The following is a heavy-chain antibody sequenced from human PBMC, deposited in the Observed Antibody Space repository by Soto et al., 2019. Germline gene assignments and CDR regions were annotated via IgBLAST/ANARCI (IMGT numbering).Heavy chain of an antibody. J-gene: IGHJ4*02. Sequence: SETLSLTCTVSGGSITGYYWSWIRQPPGKGLEWIGYIYYSGSTNYNPSLKSRVTISVDTSKNQFSLKLSSVTAADTAVYYCAGSKRAFYYFDYWGQGTLVTVSS. D-gene: IGHD1-26*01. CDR1: GGSITGYY. CDR3: AGSKRAFYYFDY. CDR2: IYYSGST. V-gene: IGHV4-59*08.